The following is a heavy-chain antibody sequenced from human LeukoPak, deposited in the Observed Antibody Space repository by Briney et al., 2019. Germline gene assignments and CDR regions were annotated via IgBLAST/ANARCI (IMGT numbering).Heavy chain of an antibody. Sequence: SETLSLTCAVYGGSFSGYYWSWIRQPPGKGLEWIGEINHSGSTNYNPSLKSRVTISVDTSKNQFSLKLSSVTAADTAVYYCARRRAARPSGGNYYYYMDVWGKGTTVTVSS. CDR1: GGSFSGYY. CDR2: INHSGST. CDR3: ARRRAARPSGGNYYYYMDV. J-gene: IGHJ6*03. D-gene: IGHD6-6*01. V-gene: IGHV4-34*01.